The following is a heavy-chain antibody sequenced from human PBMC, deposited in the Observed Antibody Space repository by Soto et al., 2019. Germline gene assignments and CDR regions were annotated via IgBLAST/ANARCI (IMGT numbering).Heavy chain of an antibody. Sequence: GGSLRLSCAGSGFTFSSYAMSWVRQAPGKGLEWVSGIGASGAATYYADFVKGRSIISRDNSKNTLFLQMNSLRAEDTAVYYCALRKTGSYFDYWGQGTLVTVSS. V-gene: IGHV3-23*01. CDR3: ALRKTGSYFDY. D-gene: IGHD1-26*01. CDR2: IGASGAAT. J-gene: IGHJ4*02. CDR1: GFTFSSYA.